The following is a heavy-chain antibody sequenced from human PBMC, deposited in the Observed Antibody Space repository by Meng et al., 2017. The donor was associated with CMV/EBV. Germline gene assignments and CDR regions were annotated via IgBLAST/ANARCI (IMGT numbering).Heavy chain of an antibody. D-gene: IGHD6-13*01. J-gene: IGHJ4*02. CDR1: GYTLTTYD. Sequence: ASVKVSCKAAGYTLTTYDINWVRQASGQGLEWMGWMNPNSGNTGYAQKFQGRLTITMNTSISTAYMELTSLTSEDTAVYYCATGGGLGAAAGVFDFWGQGSLVTVSS. CDR2: MNPNSGNT. CDR3: ATGGGLGAAAGVFDF. V-gene: IGHV1-8*03.